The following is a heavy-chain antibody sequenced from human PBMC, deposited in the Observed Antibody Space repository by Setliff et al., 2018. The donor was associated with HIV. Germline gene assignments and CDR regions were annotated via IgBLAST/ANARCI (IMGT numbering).Heavy chain of an antibody. J-gene: IGHJ4*02. CDR1: GFTFSSYS. CDR3: VTDRDRNLPQ. Sequence: GSLRLSCAASGFTFSSYSMNWVRQAPGKGLEWVSFISRTSSYIYYADSLKGRFTISRDNAKNSLYLQMNSLRAEDTAVYYCVTDRDRNLPQWGQGTLVTVSS. CDR2: ISRTSSYI. V-gene: IGHV3-21*01.